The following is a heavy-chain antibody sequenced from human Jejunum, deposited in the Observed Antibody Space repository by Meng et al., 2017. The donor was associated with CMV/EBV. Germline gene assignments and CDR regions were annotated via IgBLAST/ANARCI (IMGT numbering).Heavy chain of an antibody. V-gene: IGHV4-39*07. D-gene: IGHD2-2*02. CDR2: INYSGNL. CDR1: MSSSSYY. Sequence: MSSSSYYWGWMHQSPGKGLEWIGTINYSGNLYYSPSLGSRITISLDTSKKQFYLRLNSVTAADTAVYHCARGCYTSSCYRGSFEYWGQGKLVTVSS. J-gene: IGHJ4*02. CDR3: ARGCYTSSCYRGSFEY.